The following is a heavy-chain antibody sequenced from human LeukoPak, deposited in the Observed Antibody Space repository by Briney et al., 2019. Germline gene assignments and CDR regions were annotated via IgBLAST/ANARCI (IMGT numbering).Heavy chain of an antibody. CDR3: ARAYCSGGSCYSKYFDY. CDR1: GGSISNYY. V-gene: IGHV4-59*01. D-gene: IGHD2-15*01. Sequence: SETLSLTCTVSGGSISNYYWSWIRQPPGEGLEWIGYIYYSGSTNYNPSLKSRVAISVDTSKNQFSLKLSSVTAADTAVYYCARAYCSGGSCYSKYFDYWGQGTLVTVSS. J-gene: IGHJ4*02. CDR2: IYYSGST.